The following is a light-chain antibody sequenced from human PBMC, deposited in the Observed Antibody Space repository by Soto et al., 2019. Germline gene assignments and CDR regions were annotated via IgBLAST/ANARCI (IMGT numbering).Light chain of an antibody. J-gene: IGLJ2*01. Sequence: QSALTQPASVSGSPGQSITISCTGSSSDVGGYDYVSWYQHHPGKAPKLIIYDVNNRPSGVSNRFSGSKSANTASLTISGLQAEDEADYYCSSYSDSSTLFGGGTQLTVL. CDR3: SSYSDSSTL. V-gene: IGLV2-14*03. CDR2: DVN. CDR1: SSDVGGYDY.